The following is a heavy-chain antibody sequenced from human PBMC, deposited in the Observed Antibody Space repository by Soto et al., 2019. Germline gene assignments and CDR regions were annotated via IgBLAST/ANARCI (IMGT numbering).Heavy chain of an antibody. CDR3: GKKGVGDIVVVPDAYFDY. J-gene: IGHJ4*02. Sequence: GGSLRLSGAASGFTFRGDAISWVRQAPWKGLEWVSYISGSGEMTHYAESVKVRFTISRDNSKKTLFLQMDTLRSEDTAVYYCGKKGVGDIVVVPDAYFDYWGRGTLVTVCS. CDR2: ISGSGEMT. V-gene: IGHV3-23*01. D-gene: IGHD2-2*01. CDR1: GFTFRGDA.